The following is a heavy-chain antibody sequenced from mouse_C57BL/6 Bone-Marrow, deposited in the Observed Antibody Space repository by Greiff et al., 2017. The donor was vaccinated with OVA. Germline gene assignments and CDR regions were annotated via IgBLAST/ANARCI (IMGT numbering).Heavy chain of an antibody. CDR3: ARGRRYFDY. V-gene: IGHV1-81*01. Sequence: VQRVESGAELARPGASVKLSCKASGYTFTSYGISWVKQRTGQGLEWIGEIYPRSGNTYYNEKFKGKATLTADKSSSTAYMELRSLTSEDSAVYFCARGRRYFDYWGQGTTLTVSS. J-gene: IGHJ2*01. CDR2: IYPRSGNT. CDR1: GYTFTSYG.